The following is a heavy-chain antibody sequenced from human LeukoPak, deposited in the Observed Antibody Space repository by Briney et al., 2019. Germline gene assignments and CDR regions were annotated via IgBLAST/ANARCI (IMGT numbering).Heavy chain of an antibody. CDR2: INWNGGST. Sequence: GGSLRLSCTASVFTFDYYRVIWLPQSPGKALEWVSGINWNGGSTCYADSVKGRFTISRDNAKNSLYLEMNSLRAEDTALYYCARDQKNYYYMDVWGKGTTVTVSS. CDR3: ARDQKNYYYMDV. J-gene: IGHJ6*03. CDR1: VFTFDYYR. V-gene: IGHV3-20*04.